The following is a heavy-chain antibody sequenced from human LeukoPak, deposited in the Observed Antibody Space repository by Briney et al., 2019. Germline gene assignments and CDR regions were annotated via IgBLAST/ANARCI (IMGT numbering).Heavy chain of an antibody. V-gene: IGHV4-39*01. CDR3: ARYPTAMVSFDY. D-gene: IGHD5-18*01. J-gene: IGHJ4*02. CDR1: GGSIINYY. Sequence: SETLSLTCTVSGGSIINYYWGWIRQPPGKGLEWIGSIYYSGNTYYNPSLKSRVTISVDTSKNQFSLRLSFVTAADTAVYYCARYPTAMVSFDYWGQGTLVTVSS. CDR2: IYYSGNT.